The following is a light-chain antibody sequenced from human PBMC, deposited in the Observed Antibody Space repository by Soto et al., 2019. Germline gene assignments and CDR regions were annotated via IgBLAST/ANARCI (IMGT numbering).Light chain of an antibody. Sequence: QSVLTQPRSVSGSPGQSVTISCTGTSSDVGGYNYVSWYQQHPGKAPELMIYDVSKRPSGVPDRFSGSKSGNTASLTISGLQADDEADYYCCSYAGSYTFVFGTGTKVTVL. CDR1: SSDVGGYNY. CDR2: DVS. V-gene: IGLV2-11*01. CDR3: CSYAGSYTFV. J-gene: IGLJ1*01.